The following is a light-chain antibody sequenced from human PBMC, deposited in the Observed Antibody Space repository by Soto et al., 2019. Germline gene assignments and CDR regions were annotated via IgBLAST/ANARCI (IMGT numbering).Light chain of an antibody. V-gene: IGKV1-6*01. CDR3: LQDYVYPWT. Sequence: AIQVTQSPSSLSASVGDRDTISCRASQGIGNDLGWYQQKPGKAPKLLIYEASTLQTGVASRFSGRGAGTDFTLTISSLQPEDFATYECLQDYVYPWTFGQGTKVEVK. CDR1: QGIGND. CDR2: EAS. J-gene: IGKJ1*01.